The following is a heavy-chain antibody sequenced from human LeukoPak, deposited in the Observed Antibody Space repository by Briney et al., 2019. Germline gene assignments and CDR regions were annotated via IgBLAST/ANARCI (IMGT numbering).Heavy chain of an antibody. Sequence: GGSLRLSCAASGFTFSSYAMSWVRQAPGKGLEWVSAISGSGGSTYYADSVKGRFTISRDNAKNSLYLQMNSLRAEDTAVYYCARVGDIVVVPAAISLNAMSLLDYWGQGTLSPSPQ. CDR1: GFTFSSYA. CDR2: ISGSGGST. J-gene: IGHJ4*02. D-gene: IGHD2-2*01. V-gene: IGHV3-23*01. CDR3: ARVGDIVVVPAAISLNAMSLLDY.